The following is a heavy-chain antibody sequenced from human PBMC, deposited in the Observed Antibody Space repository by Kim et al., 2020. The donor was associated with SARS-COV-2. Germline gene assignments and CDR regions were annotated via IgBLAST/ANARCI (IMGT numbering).Heavy chain of an antibody. Sequence: SGPTLVNPTQTLTLTCTFCGFSLSTSGMCVSWIRQPPGKALEWLALIDWDDDKYYSTSLKTRLTISKDTSKNQVVLTMTNMDPVDTATYYCARIPIAVAGIGSYYYYGMDVWGQGTTVTVSS. D-gene: IGHD6-19*01. V-gene: IGHV2-70*01. CDR2: IDWDDDK. CDR1: GFSLSTSGMC. CDR3: ARIPIAVAGIGSYYYYGMDV. J-gene: IGHJ6*02.